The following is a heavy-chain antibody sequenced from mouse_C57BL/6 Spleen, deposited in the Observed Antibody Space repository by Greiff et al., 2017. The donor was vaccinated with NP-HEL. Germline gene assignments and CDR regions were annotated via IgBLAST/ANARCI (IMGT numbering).Heavy chain of an antibody. CDR1: GYTFTSYW. V-gene: IGHV1-52*01. D-gene: IGHD2-10*02. CDR2: IDPSDSDT. CDR3: ARVYDYAAMDY. J-gene: IGHJ4*01. Sequence: QVQLQQPGAELVRPGSSVKLSCKASGYTFTSYWMHWVKQRPIQGLEWIGNIDPSDSDTHYNQKFKDKATLTVDKSSSTAYMQLSSLTSEDSAVYYCARVYDYAAMDYWGQGTSVTVSS.